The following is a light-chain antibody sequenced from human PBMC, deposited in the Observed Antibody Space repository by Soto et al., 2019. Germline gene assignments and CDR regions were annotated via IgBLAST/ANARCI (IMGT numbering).Light chain of an antibody. CDR1: QSISSW. V-gene: IGKV1-5*03. CDR2: KAS. J-gene: IGKJ1*01. Sequence: DIQMTQSPSTLSASVGDRVTITCRASQSISSWLAWYQQKPGKAPKLLIYKASSLESGVPSRFSGSGSGTEFTITISSLQHDYFATYYCQQYNSSPTFGQGTKVEIK. CDR3: QQYNSSPT.